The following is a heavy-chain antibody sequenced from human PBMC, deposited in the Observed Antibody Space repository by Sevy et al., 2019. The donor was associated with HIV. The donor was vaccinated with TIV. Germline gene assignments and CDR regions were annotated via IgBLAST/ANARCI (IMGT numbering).Heavy chain of an antibody. J-gene: IGHJ3*02. CDR1: GASITISTW. CDR3: VRAKFGSVLGDALDI. Sequence: SETLSLTCAVPGASITISTWWGWVRQPPGKGLEWIGEIHHTGSTNSNPSLKTRVTLSVDKSKNQFSLNLNSVTAADTAVYYCVRAKFGSVLGDALDIWGQGTMVTVSS. D-gene: IGHD6-25*01. V-gene: IGHV4-4*02. CDR2: IHHTGST.